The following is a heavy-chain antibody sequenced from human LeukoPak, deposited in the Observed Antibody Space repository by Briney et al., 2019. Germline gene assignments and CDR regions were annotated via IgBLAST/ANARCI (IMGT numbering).Heavy chain of an antibody. J-gene: IGHJ4*02. V-gene: IGHV3-23*01. CDR3: ASGTYRLGDY. D-gene: IGHD3-10*01. CDR1: GFSFSTYA. CDR2: ISGSGVDT. Sequence: GGSLRLSCAASGFSFSTYAMSWVRQAPGKGLEWVSGISGSGVDTHYADSVKGRFRISRDNSKNTLYLQLNSLRAEDTAVYYCASGTYRLGDYWGLGTLVTVSS.